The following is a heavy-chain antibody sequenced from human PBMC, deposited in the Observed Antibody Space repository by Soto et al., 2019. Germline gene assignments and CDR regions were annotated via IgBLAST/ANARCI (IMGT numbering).Heavy chain of an antibody. CDR2: IKSKTDGGTT. V-gene: IGHV3-15*07. D-gene: IGHD5-18*01. Sequence: EVQLVESGGGLVKPGGSLRLSCAASGFTFSNAWMNWVRQAPGKGLEWVGRIKSKTDGGTTDYAAPVKGRFTISRDDSKNTLYLQMNSLKTEDTAVYYCTRDSPGYSYGYDYYGMDVWGQGTTVTVSS. CDR3: TRDSPGYSYGYDYYGMDV. J-gene: IGHJ6*02. CDR1: GFTFSNAW.